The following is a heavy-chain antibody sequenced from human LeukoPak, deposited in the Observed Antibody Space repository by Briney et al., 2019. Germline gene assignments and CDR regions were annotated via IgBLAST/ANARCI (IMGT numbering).Heavy chain of an antibody. CDR1: GFTFTTYW. Sequence: PGGSLRLSCAASGFTFTTYWMHWVRQVPGKGLVWVSHINSDGSITGYADSVKGRFTISRDNAKNTLYLQMNSLRAEDTAVYYCARDAVDTANAVWGQGTTVTVSS. V-gene: IGHV3-74*01. CDR2: INSDGSIT. J-gene: IGHJ6*02. CDR3: ARDAVDTANAV. D-gene: IGHD5-18*01.